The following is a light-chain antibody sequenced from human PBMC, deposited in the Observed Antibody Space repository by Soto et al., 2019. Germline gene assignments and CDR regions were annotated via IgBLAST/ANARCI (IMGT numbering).Light chain of an antibody. J-gene: IGLJ1*01. Sequence: QLVLTQPPSASGSPGQSVTISCTGSNSDVGGYNYVSWLQQYPGKAPKLIIYEVTKRPSGVPDRFSGSKSGNTASLTVSGLQAEDEADYFCSSYAGSDNFYVFGSGTKLTVL. CDR2: EVT. CDR1: NSDVGGYNY. CDR3: SSYAGSDNFYV. V-gene: IGLV2-8*01.